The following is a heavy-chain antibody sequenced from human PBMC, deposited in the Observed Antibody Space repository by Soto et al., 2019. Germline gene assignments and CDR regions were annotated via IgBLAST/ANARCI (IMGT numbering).Heavy chain of an antibody. J-gene: IGHJ4*02. CDR3: AKEIRAYSSSWCFDY. CDR1: GFTFSSYG. V-gene: IGHV3-30*18. CDR2: ISYDGSIQ. Sequence: QVQLVESGGGVVQPGRSLRLSCAASGFTFSSYGMHWVRQAPGEGLEWVVVISYDGSIQYYTDSAKGRFTISRDNSKSTLYLQMNSLRAEDTAVYYCAKEIRAYSSSWCFDYWGQGTLVTVSS. D-gene: IGHD6-13*01.